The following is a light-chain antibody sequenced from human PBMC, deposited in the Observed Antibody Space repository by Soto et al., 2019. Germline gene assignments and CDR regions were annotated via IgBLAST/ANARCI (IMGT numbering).Light chain of an antibody. CDR3: QQYGSSHT. CDR1: QSVNSDY. CDR2: GAS. V-gene: IGKV3-20*01. J-gene: IGKJ5*01. Sequence: VLTQSPGTLSVSPGERATLSCRASQSVNSDYFAWYQQKPGQAPRLLIFGASTRATGIPDRFSGSGAGAYFNLTISRLEPADFGVYYCQQYGSSHTFGQGTRLEIK.